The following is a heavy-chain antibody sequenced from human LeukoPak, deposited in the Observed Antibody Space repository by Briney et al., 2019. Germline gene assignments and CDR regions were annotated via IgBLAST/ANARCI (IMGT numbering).Heavy chain of an antibody. D-gene: IGHD5-18*01. Sequence: ASVKVSCKASGNTFTGYYIHWVRQAPGQGLEWVGIINPSGGSINYAQKFQGRVTMTRDMSTSTVYMELSSLRSEDRAVYYCARALPHRRLMDTTMEQHWFDPWGQGTLVTVSS. V-gene: IGHV1-46*01. CDR1: GNTFTGYY. CDR3: ARALPHRRLMDTTMEQHWFDP. J-gene: IGHJ5*02. CDR2: INPSGGSI.